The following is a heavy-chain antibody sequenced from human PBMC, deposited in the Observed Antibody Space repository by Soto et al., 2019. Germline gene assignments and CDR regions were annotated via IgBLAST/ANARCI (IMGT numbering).Heavy chain of an antibody. D-gene: IGHD3-10*01. Sequence: QVQLVQSGAEVKKPGASVKVSCKASGYTFTSYDINWVRQATGQGLEWMGWVNPNSGNTGWAQKFQGRVPMTRNTSISTANMELSSLGCEHTAVYYCATTHLRFGEHHYWGQGTLVTVSS. CDR3: ATTHLRFGEHHY. CDR1: GYTFTSYD. CDR2: VNPNSGNT. V-gene: IGHV1-8*01. J-gene: IGHJ4*02.